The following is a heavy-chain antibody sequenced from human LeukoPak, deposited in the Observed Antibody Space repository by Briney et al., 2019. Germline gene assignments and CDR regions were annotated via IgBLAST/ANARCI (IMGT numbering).Heavy chain of an antibody. CDR3: AGVSPDYYDSSGYPKGPFDY. CDR2: ISSSSSYI. J-gene: IGHJ4*02. V-gene: IGHV3-21*01. CDR1: GFTFSSYS. Sequence: GGSLRLSCAASGFTFSSYSMNWVRQAPGKGLEWVSSISSSSSYIYYADSVKGRFTISRDNAKNSLYLQMNSLRAEDTAVYYCAGVSPDYYDSSGYPKGPFDYWGQGTLVTVSS. D-gene: IGHD3-22*01.